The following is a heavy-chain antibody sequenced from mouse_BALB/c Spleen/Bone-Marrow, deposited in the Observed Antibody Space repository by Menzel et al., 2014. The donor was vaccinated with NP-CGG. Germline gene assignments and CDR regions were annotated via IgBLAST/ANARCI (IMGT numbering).Heavy chain of an antibody. Sequence: DVMLVESGGNLVKSGGSLKLSCAASGFTFSSYGMSWVRQTPEKRLEWVATISGGGSYTFYPNSVKGRFTISRDNAKNNLYLQLSSLRSEDTALYYCARHAYYDQTEVSFVYWGQGTRVTVSA. J-gene: IGHJ3*01. CDR3: ARHAYYDQTEVSFVY. CDR2: ISGGGSYT. V-gene: IGHV5-9-2*01. D-gene: IGHD2-4*01. CDR1: GFTFSSYG.